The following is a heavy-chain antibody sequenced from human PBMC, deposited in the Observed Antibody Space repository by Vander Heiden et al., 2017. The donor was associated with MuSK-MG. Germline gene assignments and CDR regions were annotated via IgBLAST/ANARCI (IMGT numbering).Heavy chain of an antibody. CDR1: GGSISSSSYY. CDR3: ARDRAVAGMGDY. J-gene: IGHJ4*02. V-gene: IGHV4-39*07. CDR2: IYYSGST. D-gene: IGHD6-19*01. Sequence: QLQLQASGPGLVKPSETLSLTCTVPGGSISSSSYYWGWIRQPPGKGLEWIGSIYYSGSTYYNPSLKSRVTISVDTSKNQFSLKLSSVTAADTAVYYCARDRAVAGMGDYWGQGTLVTVSS.